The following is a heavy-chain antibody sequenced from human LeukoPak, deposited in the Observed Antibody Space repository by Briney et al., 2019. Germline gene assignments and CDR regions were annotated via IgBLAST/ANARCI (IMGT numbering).Heavy chain of an antibody. J-gene: IGHJ3*02. D-gene: IGHD3-10*01. CDR2: FNSDADTT. V-gene: IGHV3-74*01. CDR1: GFTFSNYW. CDR3: ATHELKDAFDI. Sequence: GGSLRLSCAASGFTFSNYWMHWVRQAPGMGLVWVSRFNSDADTTNYADSVKGRFTISRDNAKSTLYLQMNTLRAEDTAVYYCATHELKDAFDIWGQGTMVTVSS.